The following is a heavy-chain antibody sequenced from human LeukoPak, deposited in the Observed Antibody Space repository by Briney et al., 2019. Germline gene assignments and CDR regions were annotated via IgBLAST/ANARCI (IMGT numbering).Heavy chain of an antibody. Sequence: GESLKISCKGSGYTFTNYWISWVRQMPGKGLEWMGRIDPSDSYTNYSPSFQGHVTMSIDKSISTAYLQWSSLKASDTAMYYCARHGGAPDYWGQGTLVTVSS. CDR1: GYTFTNYW. CDR3: ARHGGAPDY. J-gene: IGHJ4*02. V-gene: IGHV5-10-1*01. D-gene: IGHD2-15*01. CDR2: IDPSDSYT.